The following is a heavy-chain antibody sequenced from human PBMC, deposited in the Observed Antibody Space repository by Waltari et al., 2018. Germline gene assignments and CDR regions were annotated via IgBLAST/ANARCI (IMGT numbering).Heavy chain of an antibody. CDR3: AREGVGAIPFDC. V-gene: IGHV4-4*07. CDR2: FATSGGT. J-gene: IGHJ4*02. D-gene: IGHD1-26*01. Sequence: QVQLQESGPGLVKPSETLSLTCTASGVSISRYYWSWIRQPAGKGLEWMGRFATSGGTDYNPSLKSRVTMSVDTSKTQFSLKLSSVTAADTAVYYCAREGVGAIPFDCWGQGTLVTVSS. CDR1: GVSISRYY.